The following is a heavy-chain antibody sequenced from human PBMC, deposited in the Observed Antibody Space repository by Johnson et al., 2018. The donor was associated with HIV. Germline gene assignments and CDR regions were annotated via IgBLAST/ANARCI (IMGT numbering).Heavy chain of an antibody. CDR3: ASHRSIAADDAFDI. J-gene: IGHJ3*02. CDR1: GFTVSSNY. V-gene: IGHV3-20*04. D-gene: IGHD6-13*01. CDR2: VNWNGGST. Sequence: VQLVESGGGVVQPGRSLRLSCAASGFTVSSNYMSWVRQAPGKGLEWVSGVNWNGGSTGYADSVKGRFTISRDNAKNSLYLQMKSLRAEDTALYYCASHRSIAADDAFDIWGQGTMVTVSS.